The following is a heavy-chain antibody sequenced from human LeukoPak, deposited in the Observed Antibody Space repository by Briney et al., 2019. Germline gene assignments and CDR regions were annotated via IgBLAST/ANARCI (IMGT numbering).Heavy chain of an antibody. D-gene: IGHD5-18*01. Sequence: ASVKVSCKASGYIFTSYGISWVRQAPGQGLESMGWISTFNGNTKYVQKFQGRVTMTTDTSTSTAYLKLRSLRSDDTAVYYCARDRVGGYTYGGNWFDPWGPGTLVTVSS. CDR3: ARDRVGGYTYGGNWFDP. J-gene: IGHJ5*02. V-gene: IGHV1-18*01. CDR1: GYIFTSYG. CDR2: ISTFNGNT.